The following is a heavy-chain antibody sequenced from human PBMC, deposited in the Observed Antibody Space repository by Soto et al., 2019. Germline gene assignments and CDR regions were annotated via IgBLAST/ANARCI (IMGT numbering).Heavy chain of an antibody. J-gene: IGHJ6*02. Sequence: SETLSLTCGVYGGSFSGYSWCWIRQPPGKGLEWIGEVNHSGSNNYNPSPKRRVTISVDTSKNQFSLRLSSVTAADTAVYYCARGSGQRAVAGTYYYGMDVWGQGTTVTVSS. D-gene: IGHD6-19*01. CDR2: VNHSGSN. V-gene: IGHV4-34*01. CDR3: ARGSGQRAVAGTYYYGMDV. CDR1: GGSFSGYS.